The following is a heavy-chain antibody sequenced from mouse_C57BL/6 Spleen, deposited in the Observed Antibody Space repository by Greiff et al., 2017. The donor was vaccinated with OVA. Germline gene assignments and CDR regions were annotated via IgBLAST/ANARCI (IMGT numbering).Heavy chain of an antibody. Sequence: VQLQQPGAELVMPGASAKLSCKASGYTFTSYWMHWVKQRPGQGLEWIGEIDPSDSYTNYNQKFKGKSTLTVDKSSSTAYMQLSSLTSEDSAVYYCARRKDGNYGYFDVWGTGTTVTVSS. D-gene: IGHD2-1*01. J-gene: IGHJ1*03. CDR3: ARRKDGNYGYFDV. CDR2: IDPSDSYT. CDR1: GYTFTSYW. V-gene: IGHV1-69*01.